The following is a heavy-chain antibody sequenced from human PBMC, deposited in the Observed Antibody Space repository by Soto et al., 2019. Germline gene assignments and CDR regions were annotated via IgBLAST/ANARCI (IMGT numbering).Heavy chain of an antibody. D-gene: IGHD3-16*01. V-gene: IGHV3-66*01. CDR1: GFTVSTKY. J-gene: IGHJ4*02. Sequence: PGGSLRLSCAASGFTVSTKYMSWVCQAPGKGLEWVSVIYSGGSTFYADSVRGRFTISRDNSKNTVNLQMNSLRAEDTAVYYCARDPWAADYWGQGTLVTVS. CDR3: ARDPWAADY. CDR2: IYSGGST.